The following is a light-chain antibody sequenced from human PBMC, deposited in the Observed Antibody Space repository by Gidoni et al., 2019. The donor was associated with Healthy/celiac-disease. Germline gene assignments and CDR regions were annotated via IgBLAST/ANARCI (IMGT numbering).Light chain of an antibody. CDR1: QSVSSN. Sequence: ELVITQSPATLSVSLGERATLSCRASQSVSSNLAWYQQKPGQAPRLLIYGASPRATGIPARFSGSGSGTEFTLTISSLQSEDFAVYYCQQYNNWQGTFGQGTKVEIK. J-gene: IGKJ1*01. CDR3: QQYNNWQGT. V-gene: IGKV3-15*01. CDR2: GAS.